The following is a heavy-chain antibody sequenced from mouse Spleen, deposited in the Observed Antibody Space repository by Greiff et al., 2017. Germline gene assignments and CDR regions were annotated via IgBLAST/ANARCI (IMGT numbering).Heavy chain of an antibody. J-gene: IGHJ4*01. Sequence: VQLQQSGPGLVAPSQSLSITCTVSGFSLTSYGVDWVRQSPGKGLEWLGVIWGGGSTNYTSALKSRLSISKDNSKSQVFLKMNSLQTDDTAMYYCACEGTTGYYAMCYWGQRTSVTISS. CDR2: IWGGGST. CDR1: GFSLTSYG. V-gene: IGHV2-6*01. D-gene: IGHD1-1*01. CDR3: ACEGTTGYYAMCY.